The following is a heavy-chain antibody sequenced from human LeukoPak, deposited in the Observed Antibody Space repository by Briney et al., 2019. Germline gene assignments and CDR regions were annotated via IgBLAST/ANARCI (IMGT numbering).Heavy chain of an antibody. CDR1: GFTFSTYP. J-gene: IGHJ4*02. Sequence: PGGSLRLSCEASGFTFSTYPMHWLRQAPEKGLEWVAMISHHGSNEYYADSVKGRFTISRDNSKNTLYLQMNNPRVEDTAIYYCARVHDTTGYYHYFDSWGQGTLVTVSS. V-gene: IGHV3-30*14. CDR2: ISHHGSNE. D-gene: IGHD3-9*01. CDR3: ARVHDTTGYYHYFDS.